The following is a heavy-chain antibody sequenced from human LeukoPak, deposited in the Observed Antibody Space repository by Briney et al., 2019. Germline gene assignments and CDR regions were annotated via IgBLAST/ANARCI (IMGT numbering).Heavy chain of an antibody. V-gene: IGHV3-23*01. CDR2: ISGSGGST. CDR3: AKSVAIYFYYGLDV. CDR1: GFTFSSYA. D-gene: IGHD3-3*01. Sequence: PGGCLRLSCAASGFTFSSYAMSWVRQTPGKGLEWVSAISGSGGSTYYADSVKGRFTISRDNSKNTLFLQMNSLRVEDTAPYYRAKSVAIYFYYGLDVWGQGTTVTVSS. J-gene: IGHJ6*02.